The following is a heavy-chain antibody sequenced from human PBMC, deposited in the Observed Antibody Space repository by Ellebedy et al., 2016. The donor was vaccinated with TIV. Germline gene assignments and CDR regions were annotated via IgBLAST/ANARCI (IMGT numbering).Heavy chain of an antibody. D-gene: IGHD4-17*01. CDR2: IYYSGST. CDR3: ARHRTTGDDYYYYGMDV. Sequence: SETLSLTCTVSGGSISSYYWSWIRQPPGKGLEWIGYIYYSGSTNYNPSLKSRVTISVDTSKNQFSLKLSSVTAADTAVYYCARHRTTGDDYYYYGMDVWGQGTTVTVSS. CDR1: GGSISSYY. V-gene: IGHV4-59*08. J-gene: IGHJ6*02.